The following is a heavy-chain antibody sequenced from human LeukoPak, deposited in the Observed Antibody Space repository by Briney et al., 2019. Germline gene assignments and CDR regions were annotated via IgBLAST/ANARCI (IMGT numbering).Heavy chain of an antibody. J-gene: IGHJ6*03. V-gene: IGHV1-2*02. CDR3: ARGLTSRGYMDV. D-gene: IGHD3-10*01. CDR2: INANTGVT. Sequence: ASVKVSCKASGYTFTGYYMPWVRQAPGQGLEWMGGINANTGVTNYAQKFKGRVTMTTDTSTSTAYMERRRLRSDDTAACFGARGLTSRGYMDVWGKGTTVTVSS. CDR1: GYTFTGYY.